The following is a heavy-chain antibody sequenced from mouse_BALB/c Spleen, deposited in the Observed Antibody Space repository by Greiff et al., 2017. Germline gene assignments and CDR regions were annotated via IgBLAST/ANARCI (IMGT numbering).Heavy chain of an antibody. Sequence: EVQLQQSGAELVKPGASVKLSCTASGFNIKDTYMHWVKQRPEQGLEWIGRIDPANGNTKYDPKFQGKATITADTSSNTAYLQLSSLTSEDTAVYYCARWGVYYGNYGSMDYWGQGTSVTVSS. V-gene: IGHV14-3*02. J-gene: IGHJ4*01. CDR3: ARWGVYYGNYGSMDY. CDR2: IDPANGNT. CDR1: GFNIKDTY. D-gene: IGHD2-1*01.